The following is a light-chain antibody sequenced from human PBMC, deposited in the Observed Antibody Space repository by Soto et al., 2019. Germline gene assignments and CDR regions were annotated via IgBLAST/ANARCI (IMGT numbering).Light chain of an antibody. V-gene: IGKV3-15*01. J-gene: IGKJ4*01. Sequence: EIVMTQSPATLSVSPGERGTLSCRASQSVSSNLAWYQQKPGQASRLLIYGASTRATGIPARFSGSGSGTEFTLTISSLQSEDFAVYYCQHYNNWPLTFGGGTKVEIK. CDR2: GAS. CDR1: QSVSSN. CDR3: QHYNNWPLT.